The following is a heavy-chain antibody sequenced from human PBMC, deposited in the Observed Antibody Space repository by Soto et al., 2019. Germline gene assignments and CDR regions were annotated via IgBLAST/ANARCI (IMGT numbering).Heavy chain of an antibody. Sequence: EVQLLESGGGLVQPGGSLRLSCAASGFTFSRYVMSWVRQAPGKGLEWVSSISGSGGSSYYADSVKGRFTISRDNSNNTLFVQMNSLRAEDTAIYSCAKGLDSYQPWYFDLWGRGTLVTVSS. CDR2: ISGSGGSS. CDR1: GFTFSRYV. CDR3: AKGLDSYQPWYFDL. D-gene: IGHD5-18*01. V-gene: IGHV3-23*01. J-gene: IGHJ2*01.